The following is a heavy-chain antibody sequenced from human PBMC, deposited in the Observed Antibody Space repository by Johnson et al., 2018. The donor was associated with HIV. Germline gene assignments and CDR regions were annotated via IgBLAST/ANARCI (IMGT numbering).Heavy chain of an antibody. Sequence: VQLVESGGGVVRPGGSLRLSCAASGFTFDDYAMHWVRQAPGKGLEWVSGISWNSGSIGYADSVKGRFTISRDNAKNSLYLQMNSLRAEDTAVYYCASEGGGAFDIWGQGTMVTVSS. D-gene: IGHD2-15*01. CDR1: GFTFDDYA. CDR2: ISWNSGSI. J-gene: IGHJ3*02. V-gene: IGHV3-9*01. CDR3: ASEGGGAFDI.